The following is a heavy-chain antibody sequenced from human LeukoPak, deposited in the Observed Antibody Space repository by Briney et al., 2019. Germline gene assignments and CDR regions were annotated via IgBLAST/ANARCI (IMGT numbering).Heavy chain of an antibody. Sequence: ASVKVSCKASGGTFSSYAISWVRQAPGQGLEWMGGIIPIFGTANYAQKFQGRVTITADESTSTAYMELSSLRSEDTAVYYCARDGSSHYGSGSYYYYYYMDVWGKGTTVTISS. CDR1: GGTFSSYA. D-gene: IGHD3-10*01. J-gene: IGHJ6*03. CDR2: IIPIFGTA. V-gene: IGHV1-69*13. CDR3: ARDGSSHYGSGSYYYYYYMDV.